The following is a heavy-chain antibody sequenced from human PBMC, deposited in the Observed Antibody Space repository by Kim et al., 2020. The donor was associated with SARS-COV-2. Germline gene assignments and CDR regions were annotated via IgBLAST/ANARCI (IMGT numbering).Heavy chain of an antibody. D-gene: IGHD5-12*01. CDR2: ISSSGLST. CDR3: AKEGRWLQSSAFDI. V-gene: IGHV3-23*01. Sequence: GGSLRLSCAASGFTFSSYAMSWVRQAPGKGLEWVSGISSSGLSTYYTDSVKGRFTISRDNSNNTLSLQMNGLRVEDTAVYYCAKEGRWLQSSAFDIWGQGTMVTVSS. J-gene: IGHJ3*02. CDR1: GFTFSSYA.